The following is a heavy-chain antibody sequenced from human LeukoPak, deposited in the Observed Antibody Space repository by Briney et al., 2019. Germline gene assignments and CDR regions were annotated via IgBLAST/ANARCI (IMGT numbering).Heavy chain of an antibody. CDR3: ARDASPGYFDL. D-gene: IGHD2-15*01. CDR1: TFTFSSDW. J-gene: IGHJ2*01. V-gene: IGHV3-74*01. CDR2: ITSDGSAT. Sequence: GGSLRLSCALSTFTFSSDWRHWVRQGPGKGLAWVSRITSDGSATDYADSVKGRFTISRGNAKNTLYLHMDSLRAEDTAVYYCARDASPGYFDLWGRGTLVTVSS.